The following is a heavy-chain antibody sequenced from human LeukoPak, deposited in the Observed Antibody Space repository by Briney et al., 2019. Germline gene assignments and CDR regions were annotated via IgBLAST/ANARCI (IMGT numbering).Heavy chain of an antibody. V-gene: IGHV3-23*01. D-gene: IGHD3-22*01. J-gene: IGHJ4*02. CDR3: ARSWSSGYWFPATASFDY. CDR1: GFTFSAYG. CDR2: VSGNGGRT. Sequence: GGTLRLSCAASGFTFSAYGMSWVRQAPGKGLKWVSSVSGNGGRTYYADSVKGRFTISRDNAKNSLYLQMNSLRAEDTAVYYCARSWSSGYWFPATASFDYWGQGTLVTVSS.